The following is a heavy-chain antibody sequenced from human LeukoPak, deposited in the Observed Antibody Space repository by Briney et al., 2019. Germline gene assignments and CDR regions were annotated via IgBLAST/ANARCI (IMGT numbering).Heavy chain of an antibody. D-gene: IGHD2-8*01. J-gene: IGHJ4*02. Sequence: GGSLRLSCAASGFTFSSYWMSWVRQAPGKGLEWVANIKQDGSEKYYVDSVKGRFTISRDNAKNSLYLQMNSLRAEDTAVYYCARDAPLGYCTNGVCPSTKRPKARYFDYWGQGTLVTVSS. CDR1: GFTFSSYW. CDR2: IKQDGSEK. V-gene: IGHV3-7*05. CDR3: ARDAPLGYCTNGVCPSTKRPKARYFDY.